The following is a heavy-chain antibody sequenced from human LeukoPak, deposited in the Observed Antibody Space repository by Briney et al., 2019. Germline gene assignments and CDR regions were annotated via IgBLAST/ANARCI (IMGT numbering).Heavy chain of an antibody. CDR3: ARREEWDGSPDLVDY. J-gene: IGHJ4*02. CDR2: INHSGST. CDR1: GGSFSGYY. V-gene: IGHV4-34*01. D-gene: IGHD1-26*01. Sequence: PSETLSLTCAVYGGSFSGYYWSWIRQPPGKGLEWIGEINHSGSTNYNPSLKSRVTISVDTSKNQFSLKLSSVTAADTAVYYCARREEWDGSPDLVDYWGQGTLVTVSS.